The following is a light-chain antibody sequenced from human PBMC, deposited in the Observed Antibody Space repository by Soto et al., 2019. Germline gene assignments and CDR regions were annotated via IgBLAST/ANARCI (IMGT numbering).Light chain of an antibody. J-gene: IGLJ2*01. CDR2: VTSDGRH. CDR1: SGHSSYA. Sequence: QLVLTQSPSASASLGASVKLTCTLSSGHSSYAIAWHQQQPEKGPRYLMKVTSDGRHSKGDGIPDRFSGSSSGAERYLTISSLQSEDEADYYCQTWGTGIRVFGGGTKVTVL. CDR3: QTWGTGIRV. V-gene: IGLV4-69*01.